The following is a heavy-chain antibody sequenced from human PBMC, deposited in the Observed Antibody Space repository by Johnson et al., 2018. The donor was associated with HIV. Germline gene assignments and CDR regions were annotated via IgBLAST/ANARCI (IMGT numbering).Heavy chain of an antibody. CDR3: ARSNWNYEDAFDI. V-gene: IGHV3-11*04. J-gene: IGHJ3*02. CDR1: GFTFSDYY. D-gene: IGHD1-7*01. CDR2: ISTSGSSI. Sequence: QVQLVESGGGLVKPGGSLRLSCAASGFTFSDYYMSWIRQAPGKGLEWISYISTSGSSIYYADSVKGRFTISRDNAKNSLYLQMNSLRAEDTAVYYCARSNWNYEDAFDIWGQGTMVTVSS.